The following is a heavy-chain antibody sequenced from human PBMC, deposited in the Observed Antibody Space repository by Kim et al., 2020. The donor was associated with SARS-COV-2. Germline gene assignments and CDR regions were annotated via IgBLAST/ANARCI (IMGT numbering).Heavy chain of an antibody. CDR3: AKDRWRESSGWYPDAFDI. V-gene: IGHV3-23*01. D-gene: IGHD6-19*01. J-gene: IGHJ3*02. Sequence: GGSLRLSCAASGFTFSSYAMSWVRQAPGKGLEWVSAISGSGGSTYYADSVKGRFTISRDNSKNTLYLQMNSLRAEDTAVYYCAKDRWRESSGWYPDAFDICGQGTMVTVSS. CDR2: ISGSGGST. CDR1: GFTFSSYA.